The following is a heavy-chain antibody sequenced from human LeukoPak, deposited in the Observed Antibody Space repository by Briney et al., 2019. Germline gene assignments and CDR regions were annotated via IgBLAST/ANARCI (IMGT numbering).Heavy chain of an antibody. D-gene: IGHD3-22*01. V-gene: IGHV4-59*01. CDR1: GGSISNYY. Sequence: PSETLSLTCTASGGSISNYYWSWIRQPPGKGLEWIGHIYYNGGASSKPSLTSLVTISVDTSKNQFSLKLSSVTAADTAVYYCARGSYYYDSSRTPGRFDYWGQGTLVTVSS. J-gene: IGHJ4*02. CDR3: ARGSYYYDSSRTPGRFDY. CDR2: IYYNGGA.